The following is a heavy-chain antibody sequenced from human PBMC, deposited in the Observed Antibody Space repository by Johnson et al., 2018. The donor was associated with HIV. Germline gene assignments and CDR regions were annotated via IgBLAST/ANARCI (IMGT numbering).Heavy chain of an antibody. J-gene: IGHJ3*02. CDR3: ARERIGYSSSGDAFDI. CDR2: LNTAGSSS. D-gene: IGHD6-13*01. Sequence: VQLVESGGGLVQPGGSLRLSCAASGFTLSSYWMHWVRQAPGKGLVWVSRLNTAGSSSTSADFVKGGFPISRDTAKKTWYLQMNRLRAEDTAVYYCARERIGYSSSGDAFDILGQETVVTVSS. V-gene: IGHV3-74*01. CDR1: GFTLSSYW.